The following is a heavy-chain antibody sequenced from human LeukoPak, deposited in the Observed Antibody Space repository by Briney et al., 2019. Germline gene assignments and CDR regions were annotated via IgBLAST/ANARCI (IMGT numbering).Heavy chain of an antibody. D-gene: IGHD3-10*01. CDR3: VKAVIWFGELLRNYYFDY. Sequence: PGGSLKLSCSASGFTFSSYAMHWVRQAPGKGLEYVSAISSNGGSTYYADSVKGRFTISRDNSKNTLYLQMSSLRAEDTAVYYCVKAVIWFGELLRNYYFDYWGQGTLVTVSS. CDR2: ISSNGGST. CDR1: GFTFSSYA. V-gene: IGHV3-64D*06. J-gene: IGHJ4*02.